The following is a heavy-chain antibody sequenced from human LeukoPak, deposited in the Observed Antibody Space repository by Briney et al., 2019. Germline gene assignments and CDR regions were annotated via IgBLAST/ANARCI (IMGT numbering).Heavy chain of an antibody. CDR2: IQHDGTSK. J-gene: IGHJ4*02. CDR3: AKDRGGITWLFDY. V-gene: IGHV3-30*02. D-gene: IGHD1-20*01. CDR1: GFTFSTYG. Sequence: GGSLRLSCAASGFTFSTYGMHWVRQAPGKGLEWVAFIQHDGTSKYYADSVKGRFTISRDNSKNTLYLQMNSLRPEDTAVYYCAKDRGGITWLFDYWGQGTLVTVSS.